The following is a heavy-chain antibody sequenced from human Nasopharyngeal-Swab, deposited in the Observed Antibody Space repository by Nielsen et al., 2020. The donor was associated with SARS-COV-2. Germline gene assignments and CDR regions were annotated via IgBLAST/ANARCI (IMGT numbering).Heavy chain of an antibody. Sequence: SETLSPTCTVSGGSISSGDYYWSWIRQPPGKGLEWIGYIYYSGSTYYTPALKSRVTISVETSKNQFSLKLSSVTAADTAVYYCARDVRFGELSIYYWGQGTLVTVSS. CDR2: IYYSGST. D-gene: IGHD3-10*01. CDR1: GGSISSGDYY. CDR3: ARDVRFGELSIYY. J-gene: IGHJ4*02. V-gene: IGHV4-30-4*01.